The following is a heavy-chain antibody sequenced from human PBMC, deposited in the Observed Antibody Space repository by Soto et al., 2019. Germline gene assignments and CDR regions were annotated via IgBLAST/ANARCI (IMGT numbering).Heavy chain of an antibody. J-gene: IGHJ6*02. Sequence: GGSLRLSCAASGFTFDDYAMHWVRQAPGKGLEWVSGISWNSGSIGYADSVKGRFTISRDNAKNSLYLQMNSLRAEDTALYYCAKGIAAAGTWYYYYGMDVWGQGTTVTGSS. D-gene: IGHD6-13*01. CDR2: ISWNSGSI. CDR1: GFTFDDYA. CDR3: AKGIAAAGTWYYYYGMDV. V-gene: IGHV3-9*01.